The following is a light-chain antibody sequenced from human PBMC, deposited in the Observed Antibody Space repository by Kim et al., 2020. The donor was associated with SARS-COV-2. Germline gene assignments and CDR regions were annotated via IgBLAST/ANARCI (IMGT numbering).Light chain of an antibody. CDR3: QSYDSSSWV. J-gene: IGLJ3*02. V-gene: IGLV6-57*03. CDR2: EDN. CDR1: SGSVASNY. Sequence: GKTVTISCTRSSGSVASNYVQLYQQRPGSAPTTVIYEDNQRPSGVPDRFSGSIDSSSNSASLTISGLKAEDEADYYCQSYDSSSWVFGGGTKVTVL.